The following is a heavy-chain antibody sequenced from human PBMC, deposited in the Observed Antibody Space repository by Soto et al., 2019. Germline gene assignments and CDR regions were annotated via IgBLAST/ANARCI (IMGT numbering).Heavy chain of an antibody. CDR3: ARTRGVIVKDAFDI. CDR2: INSYGSST. D-gene: IGHD3-16*02. V-gene: IGHV3-74*01. Sequence: GGSLRLSCAASGFTFSSYWMHWVRQAPGKGLVWVSRINSYGSSTSYADSVKGRFTISRDNAKNTLYLQMNSLRAEDTAVYYCARTRGVIVKDAFDIWGQGTMVTVSS. CDR1: GFTFSSYW. J-gene: IGHJ3*02.